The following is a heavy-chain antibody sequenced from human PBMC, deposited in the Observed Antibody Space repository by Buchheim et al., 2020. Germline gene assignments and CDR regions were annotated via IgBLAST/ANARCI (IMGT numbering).Heavy chain of an antibody. CDR3: AREHLYYYDSSGYYGAFDY. D-gene: IGHD3-22*01. Sequence: EVQLVESGGGLVQPGGSLRLSCAASGFTFSSYEMNWVRQAPGKGLEWVSYISSSGSTIYYADSVKGRFTISIDNAKNSLYLQMNSLRAEDTAVYYCAREHLYYYDSSGYYGAFDYWGQGTL. V-gene: IGHV3-48*03. J-gene: IGHJ4*02. CDR2: ISSSGSTI. CDR1: GFTFSSYE.